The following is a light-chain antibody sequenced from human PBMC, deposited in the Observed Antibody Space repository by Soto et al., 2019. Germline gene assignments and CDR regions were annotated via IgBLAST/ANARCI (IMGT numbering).Light chain of an antibody. CDR1: QDIDIW. CDR2: RAS. J-gene: IGKJ1*01. CDR3: QQYNFYTWT. Sequence: DIQMPQSPSTLSASMGDRVTITCRASQDIDIWLAWYQQKPGKAPKFLISRASILESGVPSRFSGSGSGTEFTLTISSLQPDDFATYYCQQYNFYTWTFGQGTKVEIK. V-gene: IGKV1-5*03.